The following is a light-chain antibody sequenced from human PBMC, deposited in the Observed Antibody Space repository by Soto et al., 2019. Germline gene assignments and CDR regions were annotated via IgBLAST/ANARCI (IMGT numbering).Light chain of an antibody. CDR3: QQYGSLPRT. V-gene: IGKV3-20*01. CDR2: GAS. Sequence: EIVLTQSPGTLSLSPGERATLSCGASQSVTSNYLAWYQHKPGQAPRLLIFGASIRVTGIPYRFIGSGSGTDFTLTISRLEPEDFAVYYCQQYGSLPRTFGQGTKVDIK. J-gene: IGKJ1*01. CDR1: QSVTSNY.